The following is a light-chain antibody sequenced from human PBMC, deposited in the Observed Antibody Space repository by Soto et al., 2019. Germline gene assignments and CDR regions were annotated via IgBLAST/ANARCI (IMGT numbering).Light chain of an antibody. CDR2: DAS. Sequence: EIVKTQSPATLSVSPGERVTLSCRASQSVSSSLAWYQQKPGQAPRVVIYDASTRATGIPARFSGSGSGTEFTLTISSLQSEDFAFYYCQQYKNWPLSITFGQGTRLEIE. J-gene: IGKJ5*01. CDR1: QSVSSS. CDR3: QQYKNWPLSIT. V-gene: IGKV3-15*01.